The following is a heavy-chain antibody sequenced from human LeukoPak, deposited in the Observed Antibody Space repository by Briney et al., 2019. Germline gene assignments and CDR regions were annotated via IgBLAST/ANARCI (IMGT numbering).Heavy chain of an antibody. CDR3: ATDGGSYPFAFDI. J-gene: IGHJ3*02. CDR2: FDPEDGET. D-gene: IGHD1-26*01. Sequence: GASVKVSCKASGYTFTGYYMHWVRQAPGQGLEWMGGFDPEDGETIYAQKFQGRVTMTEDTSTDTAYMELSSLRSEDTAMYYCATDGGSYPFAFDIWGQGTMVTVSS. CDR1: GYTFTGYY. V-gene: IGHV1-24*01.